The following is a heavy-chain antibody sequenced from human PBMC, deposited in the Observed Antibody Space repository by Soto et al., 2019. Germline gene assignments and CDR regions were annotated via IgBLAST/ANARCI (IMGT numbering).Heavy chain of an antibody. D-gene: IGHD2-2*02. J-gene: IGHJ6*02. CDR3: ARDPRYCRSTSCYTRGYYYYGMDV. V-gene: IGHV4-34*01. CDR1: GGSFSGYY. Sequence: SETLSLTCAVYGGSFSGYYWSWIRQPPGKGLEWIGEINHSGSTNYNPSLKSRVTISVDTSKNQFSLKLSSVTAADTAVYYCARDPRYCRSTSCYTRGYYYYGMDVWGQGTTVTVSS. CDR2: INHSGST.